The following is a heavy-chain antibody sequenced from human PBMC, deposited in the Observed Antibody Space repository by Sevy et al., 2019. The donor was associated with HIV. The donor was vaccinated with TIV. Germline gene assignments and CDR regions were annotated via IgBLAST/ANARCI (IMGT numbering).Heavy chain of an antibody. CDR3: ARDRMTTGGGMDV. CDR1: GGSISSYY. V-gene: IGHV4-59*01. Sequence: SETLSLTCTVSGGSISSYYWSWIRQPPGKGLEWIGYIFYSGSTNYNPSLKSRVTISVDTSKNQFSLKLSSVTAADTAVYYCARDRMTTGGGMDVWGKGTTVTVSS. J-gene: IGHJ6*03. D-gene: IGHD4-17*01. CDR2: IFYSGST.